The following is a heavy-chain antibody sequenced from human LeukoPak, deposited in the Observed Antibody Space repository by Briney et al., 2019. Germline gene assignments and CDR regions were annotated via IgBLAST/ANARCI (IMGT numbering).Heavy chain of an antibody. J-gene: IGHJ4*02. CDR3: AKADYCGSGSYWGGYFDY. Sequence: PGGSLRLSCAASGFTFSSYAMSWVRQAPGKGLEWVSAISGSGGSTYYADSVKGRFTISRDNSKNTLYLQMNSLRAEDTAVYYCAKADYCGSGSYWGGYFDYWSQGTLVTVSS. D-gene: IGHD3-10*01. CDR2: ISGSGGST. V-gene: IGHV3-23*01. CDR1: GFTFSSYA.